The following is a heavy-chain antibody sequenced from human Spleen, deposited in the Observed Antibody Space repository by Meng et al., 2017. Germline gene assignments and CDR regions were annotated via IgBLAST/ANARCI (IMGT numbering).Heavy chain of an antibody. J-gene: IGHJ4*02. Sequence: GSLRLSCTVSGGSVSSTSHYWSWIRQPPGKGLEWIGYIYYTGGPNYNPSLKSRLTISVDTSKNQFSLKLSSLTAADTAVYYCARDTGWLHLDYWGQGTLVTVSS. CDR1: GGSVSSTSHY. CDR2: IYYTGGP. D-gene: IGHD5-24*01. CDR3: ARDTGWLHLDY. V-gene: IGHV4-61*01.